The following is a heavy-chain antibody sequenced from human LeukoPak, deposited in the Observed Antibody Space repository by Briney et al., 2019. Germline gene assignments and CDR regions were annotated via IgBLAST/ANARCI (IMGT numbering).Heavy chain of an antibody. D-gene: IGHD6-25*01. CDR1: GFTFNAYT. CDR2: ISDDGSYK. J-gene: IGHJ4*02. CDR3: ARERLYYFDY. Sequence: GRSLRLSCAASGFTFNAYTIHWVRQTPGKGLEWVAVISDDGSYKFYTDSAKGRFTISRDNAKNSLYLQMNSLRAEDTAVYYCARERLYYFDYWGQGTLVTVSS. V-gene: IGHV3-30*04.